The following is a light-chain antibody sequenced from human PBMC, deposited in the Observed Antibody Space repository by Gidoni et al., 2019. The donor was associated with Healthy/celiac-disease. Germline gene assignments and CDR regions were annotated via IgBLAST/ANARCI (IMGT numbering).Light chain of an antibody. Sequence: SPGHSITISCTGTSSDVGGYNYVSWYQQHPGKAPKLMIYEVSKRPSGVSNRFSGSKSGNTASLTISGLQAEDEADYYCSSYAGSSTLVFGTGTKVTVL. J-gene: IGLJ1*01. CDR3: SSYAGSSTLV. CDR2: EVS. V-gene: IGLV2-14*01. CDR1: SSDVGGYNY.